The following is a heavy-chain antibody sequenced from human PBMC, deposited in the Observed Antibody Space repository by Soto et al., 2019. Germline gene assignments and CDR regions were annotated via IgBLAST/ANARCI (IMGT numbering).Heavy chain of an antibody. CDR2: INHSGST. CDR3: ARGQGGYSYPNWFDP. Sequence: SETLSLTCAVYGGSFSGYYWSWIRQPPGKGLEWIGEINHSGSTNYNPSLKSRVTISVDTSKNQFSLKLSSVTAADTAVYYCARGQGGYSYPNWFDPWGQGTPVT. D-gene: IGHD5-18*01. J-gene: IGHJ5*02. CDR1: GGSFSGYY. V-gene: IGHV4-34*01.